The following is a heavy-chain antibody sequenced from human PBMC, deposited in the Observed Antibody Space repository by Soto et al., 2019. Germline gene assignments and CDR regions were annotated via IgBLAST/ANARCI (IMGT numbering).Heavy chain of an antibody. CDR2: VSASGSIT. V-gene: IGHV3-23*01. Sequence: EVQVLESGGGLVQPGGSLRLSCAASGFTFSSFAMSWVRQAPGKGLEWVSGVSASGSITSSADSEKGRFTISRDNAKNIVFLQMNSLRAEDTAVYFCAKGDCSGGRCYRGFDYWGQGTLVTVSS. D-gene: IGHD2-15*01. CDR3: AKGDCSGGRCYRGFDY. J-gene: IGHJ4*02. CDR1: GFTFSSFA.